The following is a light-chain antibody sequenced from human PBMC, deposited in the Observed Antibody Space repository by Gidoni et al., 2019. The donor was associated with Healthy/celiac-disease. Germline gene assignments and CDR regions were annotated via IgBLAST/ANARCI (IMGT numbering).Light chain of an antibody. CDR1: QSLLHSNGYNY. V-gene: IGKV2-28*01. Sequence: DIVMTQSPLSLPVTPAEPASISCRSSQSLLHSNGYNYLDWYLQKPGQSPQLLIYLGSNRASGVPDRFSGSGSGTDFTLKISRVEAEDVGVDYCMQALQTPITFGQGTRLEIK. J-gene: IGKJ5*01. CDR2: LGS. CDR3: MQALQTPIT.